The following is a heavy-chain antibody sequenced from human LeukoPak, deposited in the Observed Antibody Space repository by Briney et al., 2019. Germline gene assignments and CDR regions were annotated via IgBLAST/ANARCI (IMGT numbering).Heavy chain of an antibody. Sequence: GGSLRLSCAASGFTVSSNYMSWVRQAPGKGLEWVSVIYSGGSTYYADSVKGRFTISRDNSKNTLYLQMNSLRAEDTAVYYCARSTDSSGYLDYWGQGTLVTVSS. J-gene: IGHJ4*02. CDR2: IYSGGST. D-gene: IGHD3-22*01. CDR1: GFTVSSNY. CDR3: ARSTDSSGYLDY. V-gene: IGHV3-53*05.